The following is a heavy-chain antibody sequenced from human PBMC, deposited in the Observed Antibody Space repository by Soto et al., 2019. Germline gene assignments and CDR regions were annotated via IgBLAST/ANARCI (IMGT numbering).Heavy chain of an antibody. Sequence: QVQLVESGGGLVKPGGSLRLSCAASGFTFSDYYMSWIRQAPGKGQEWVSYISSSSSYTNYADSVKGRFTISRDNAKNALYLQMNSLRAEDTAVYYCARTNSSGWTYYFDYWGQGTLVIVSS. D-gene: IGHD6-19*01. CDR2: ISSSSSYT. J-gene: IGHJ4*02. CDR1: GFTFSDYY. CDR3: ARTNSSGWTYYFDY. V-gene: IGHV3-11*06.